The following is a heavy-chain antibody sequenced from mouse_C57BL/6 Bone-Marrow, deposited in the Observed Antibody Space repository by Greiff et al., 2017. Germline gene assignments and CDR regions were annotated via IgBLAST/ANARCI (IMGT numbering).Heavy chain of an antibody. CDR3: TTKGPYYGHYFDY. J-gene: IGHJ2*01. CDR2: IDPENGDT. CDR1: GFNIKDDY. D-gene: IGHD2-10*01. V-gene: IGHV14-4*01. Sequence: EVKLVESGAELVRPGASVKLSCTASGFNIKDDYMHWVKQRPEQGLEWIGWIDPENGDTEYASKFQGKATITADTSSNTAYLQLSSLTSEDTAVYYCTTKGPYYGHYFDYWGQGTTLTVSS.